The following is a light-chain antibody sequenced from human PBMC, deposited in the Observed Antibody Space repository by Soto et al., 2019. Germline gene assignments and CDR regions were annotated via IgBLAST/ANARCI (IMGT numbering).Light chain of an antibody. J-gene: IGKJ5*01. CDR1: QTIDTY. V-gene: IGKV3-20*01. CDR3: QHYASSPIT. Sequence: VLTQSPDTLSLSPGATAILSCRASQTIDTYSAWYQLKPGQRPRLLIYGASSRALGIPDRFIGSGSGTNFTLTIHRLEHEDFAVYFCQHYASSPITVGQGTGLEIK. CDR2: GAS.